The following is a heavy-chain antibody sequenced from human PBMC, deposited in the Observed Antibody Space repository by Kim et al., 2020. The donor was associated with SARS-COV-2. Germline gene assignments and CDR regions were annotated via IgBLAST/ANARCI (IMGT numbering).Heavy chain of an antibody. V-gene: IGHV5-51*01. CDR1: GYSFTSYW. CDR2: IYPGDSDT. D-gene: IGHD2-15*01. Sequence: GESLKISCKGSGYSFTSYWIGWVRQMPGKGLEWMGIIYPGDSDTRYSPSFQGQVTISADKSISTAYLQWSSLKASDTAMYYCARSCSGGSCWEGWFDPWGQGTLVTVSS. J-gene: IGHJ5*02. CDR3: ARSCSGGSCWEGWFDP.